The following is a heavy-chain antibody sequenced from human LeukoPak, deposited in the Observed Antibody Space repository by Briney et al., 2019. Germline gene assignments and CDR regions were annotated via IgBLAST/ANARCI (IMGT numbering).Heavy chain of an antibody. CDR2: INPSGGST. CDR3: ARGYCSGGSCYSGDYYYYGMDV. V-gene: IGHV1-46*01. D-gene: IGHD2-15*01. J-gene: IGHJ6*02. CDR1: GYTFTRYY. Sequence: ASVKVSCKASGYTFTRYYLHWVRQAPGQGLEWMGIINPSGGSTRYAQKFQGRVTMTRDTSTSTVYMELKSLRSEDTAIYYCARGYCSGGSCYSGDYYYYGMDVWGQGTTVTVSS.